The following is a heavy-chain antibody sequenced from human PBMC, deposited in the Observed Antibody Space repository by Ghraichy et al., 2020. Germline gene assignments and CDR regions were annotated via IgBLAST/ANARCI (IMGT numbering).Heavy chain of an antibody. D-gene: IGHD4-23*01. CDR3: ARGSSVVRFYYYDGMDV. V-gene: IGHV3-48*02. Sequence: GESLNISCVGSGLSDYSMNWVRQSPGKGLEWISYITRSSSFKSYADSVKGRFTISRDNTQNSLYLQMNSLRDEDTAVYYCARGSSVVRFYYYDGMDVWGQGNTVTVSS. J-gene: IGHJ6*02. CDR1: GLSDYS. CDR2: ITRSSSFK.